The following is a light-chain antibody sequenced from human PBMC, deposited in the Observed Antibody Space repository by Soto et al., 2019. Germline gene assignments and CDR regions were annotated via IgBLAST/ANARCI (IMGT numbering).Light chain of an antibody. CDR1: SSNIENNY. CDR3: GTWDSSLTAYV. Sequence: QSVLTPPPSVSAAPGQKVTTSCSGNSSNIENNYVSWYQQLPGTAPKLLIYEDNKRPSGIPDRFPGSKSGTSATLGITGLQTGDEADYYCGTWDSSLTAYVFGSGTKVTVL. J-gene: IGLJ1*01. V-gene: IGLV1-51*02. CDR2: EDN.